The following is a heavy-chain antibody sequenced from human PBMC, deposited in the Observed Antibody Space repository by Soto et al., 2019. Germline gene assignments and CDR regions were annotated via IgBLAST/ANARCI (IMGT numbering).Heavy chain of an antibody. CDR2: INHSGST. V-gene: IGHV4-34*01. CDR1: VGSFSGYY. Sequence: SETLSLTCAFYVGSFSGYYWSCIRDPPGKWLEWIREINHSGSTNYYPSLRSRVSIAVDAFKNQLSLKLSSVTAVDTAVYYCARGASGYSSSWYGRLLERWGEATLVTVS. D-gene: IGHD6-13*01. CDR3: ARGASGYSSSWYGRLLER. J-gene: IGHJ4*02.